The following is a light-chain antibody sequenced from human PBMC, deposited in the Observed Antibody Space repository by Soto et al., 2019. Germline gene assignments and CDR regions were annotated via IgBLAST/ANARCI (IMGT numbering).Light chain of an antibody. CDR3: TSYTRRSTYV. V-gene: IGLV2-14*01. Sequence: QSALTQPASVSGSPGQSITISCTGTSSDIGRYNFVSWYQHHPGKAPKLMIYEVTNRPSGVSNRFSGSKSGNTASLTISGLQAEDDADYYCTSYTRRSTYVFGTGTKV. CDR1: SSDIGRYNF. J-gene: IGLJ1*01. CDR2: EVT.